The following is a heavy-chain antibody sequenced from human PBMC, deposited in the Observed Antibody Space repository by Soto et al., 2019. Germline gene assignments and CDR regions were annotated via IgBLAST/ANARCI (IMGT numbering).Heavy chain of an antibody. V-gene: IGHV4-39*01. D-gene: IGHD3-16*01. CDR3: ATYGGGTGLLDH. CDR1: GGSISSSTYH. J-gene: IGHJ4*02. Sequence: QLQLQESGPGLVKPSETLSLTCTVSGGSISSSTYHWGWIRQPPGKGLEWIGNIYYSGTTYYNPSLTSRVTISIDTSKNQFTLKLTSVTAADTAVYYCATYGGGTGLLDHWGQGILVTVSS. CDR2: IYYSGTT.